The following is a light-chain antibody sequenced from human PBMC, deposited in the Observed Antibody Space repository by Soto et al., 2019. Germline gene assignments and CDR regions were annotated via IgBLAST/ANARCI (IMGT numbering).Light chain of an antibody. CDR3: QQYVSSPPYT. CDR2: GST. V-gene: IGKV3-20*01. Sequence: EVVLTQSPGTLSLSPGERATLSCRASQSVSNNYLAWYQQKRGQSPKLLIFGSTDRATGIPDRFSGSGSGTDFNINISILEPKDFAVYYCQQYVSSPPYTFGKGTKLEIK. CDR1: QSVSNNY. J-gene: IGKJ2*01.